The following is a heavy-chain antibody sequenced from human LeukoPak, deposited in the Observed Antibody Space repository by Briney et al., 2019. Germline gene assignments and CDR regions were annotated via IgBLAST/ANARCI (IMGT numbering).Heavy chain of an antibody. CDR1: GGSISSSNW. CDR2: IYHSGST. J-gene: IGHJ3*02. D-gene: IGHD3-10*01. Sequence: PSETLSLTCAVSGGSISSSNWWSWVRQPPGKGLEWIGEIYHSGSTNYNPSLKSRVTISVDKSKNQFSLKLSSVTAADTAVYYCARLRPYYGSGRYYTRLGAFDIWGQGTMVTVSS. CDR3: ARLRPYYGSGRYYTRLGAFDI. V-gene: IGHV4-4*02.